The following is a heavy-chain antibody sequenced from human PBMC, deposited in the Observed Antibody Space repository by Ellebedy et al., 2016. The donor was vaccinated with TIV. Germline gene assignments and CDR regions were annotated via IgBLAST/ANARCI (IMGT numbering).Heavy chain of an antibody. CDR2: INHSGST. V-gene: IGHV4-34*01. CDR3: ARGLYNWNQRNWFDP. J-gene: IGHJ5*02. CDR1: GESFSGYY. Sequence: SETLSLTXAVYGESFSGYYWTWIRQPPGKGLEWIGEINHSGSTNYNPSLKSRVTISVDTSKNQFSLKLSSVTAADTAVYYCARGLYNWNQRNWFDPWGQGTLVTVSS. D-gene: IGHD1-20*01.